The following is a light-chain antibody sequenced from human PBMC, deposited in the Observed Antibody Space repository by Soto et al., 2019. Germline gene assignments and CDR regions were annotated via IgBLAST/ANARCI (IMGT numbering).Light chain of an antibody. V-gene: IGKV1-12*01. CDR1: QDISSW. CDR3: QQTSSFPWT. CDR2: DAS. Sequence: DIQLTQSPSSVPASVGDRVTITCRASQDISSWLAWYQQKPGKAPKLLIYDASSLQSGFPSRFSGSGSGAEFTLTISSLQPEDFATYYCQQTSSFPWTFGQGTKV. J-gene: IGKJ1*01.